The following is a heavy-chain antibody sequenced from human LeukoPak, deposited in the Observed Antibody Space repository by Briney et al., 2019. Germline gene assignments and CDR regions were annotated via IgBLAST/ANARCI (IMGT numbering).Heavy chain of an antibody. D-gene: IGHD6-13*01. CDR1: GGSISSCGYY. Sequence: PSETLPLTFTVSGGSISSCGYYLGWIRHPPGQGLEGLGSIYYSGSTYYNPSLKSRVTISVDTSKNQFSLKLSSVTAADTAVYYCARHPRIAAAGSFDYWGQGTLVTVSS. J-gene: IGHJ4*02. CDR3: ARHPRIAAAGSFDY. V-gene: IGHV4-39*01. CDR2: IYYSGST.